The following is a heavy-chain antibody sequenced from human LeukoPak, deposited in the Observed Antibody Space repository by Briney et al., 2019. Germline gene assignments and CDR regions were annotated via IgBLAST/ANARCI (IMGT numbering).Heavy chain of an antibody. V-gene: IGHV3-48*04. J-gene: IGHJ4*02. CDR2: ISSSGSTI. CDR1: GFTFSSYS. CDR3: AKENWGYNWKYDSSGSGINY. Sequence: PGGSLRLSCAASGFTFSSYSMNWVRQAPGKGLEWVSYISSSGSTIYYADSVKGRFTISRDNAKNSLYLQMNSLRADDTAIYYCAKENWGYNWKYDSSGSGINYWGQGTLVTLPS. D-gene: IGHD3-22*01.